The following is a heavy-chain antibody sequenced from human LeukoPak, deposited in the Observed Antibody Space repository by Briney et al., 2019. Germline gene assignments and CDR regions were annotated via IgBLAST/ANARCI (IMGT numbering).Heavy chain of an antibody. CDR3: ARETETVVEVAAATPNFAFDI. J-gene: IGHJ3*02. Sequence: GGSLRLSCAASGFTFSSYGMHWVRQAPGKGLEWVAVIWYDGSNKYYADSVKGRFTISRDNSKNTLYLQMNSLRAEDTAVYYCARETETVVEVAAATPNFAFDIWGQGTMVTVSS. CDR1: GFTFSSYG. V-gene: IGHV3-33*01. CDR2: IWYDGSNK. D-gene: IGHD2-15*01.